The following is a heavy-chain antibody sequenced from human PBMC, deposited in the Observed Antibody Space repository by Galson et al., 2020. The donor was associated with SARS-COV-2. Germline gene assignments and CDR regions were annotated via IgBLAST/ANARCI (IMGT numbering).Heavy chain of an antibody. D-gene: IGHD2-15*01. V-gene: IGHV3-13*01. CDR1: GFTFSSYD. Sequence: GESLKISCAASGFTFSSYDMHWVRQATGKGLEWVSAIGTAGDTYYPGSVKGRFTISRENAKNSLYLQMNSLRAGDTAVYYCARGGYGYCSGGSCYYYYYGMDVWGQGTTVTVSS. CDR3: ARGGYGYCSGGSCYYYYYGMDV. J-gene: IGHJ6*02. CDR2: IGTAGDT.